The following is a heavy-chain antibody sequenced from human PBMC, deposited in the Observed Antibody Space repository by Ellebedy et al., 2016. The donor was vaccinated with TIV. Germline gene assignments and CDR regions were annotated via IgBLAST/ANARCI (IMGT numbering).Heavy chain of an antibody. J-gene: IGHJ6*02. V-gene: IGHV3-7*03. CDR3: ARAGEYCDFPQNCYAMDV. D-gene: IGHD2/OR15-2a*01. CDR1: GFTFSTYW. Sequence: GESLKISCAASGFTFSTYWMGWVRQAAGKGLEWVANTKQDGSEKYYVDSVRGRFTISRDSSKNTLDLQMNSLRAEDTAVYYCARAGEYCDFPQNCYAMDVWGQGTTVTVS. CDR2: TKQDGSEK.